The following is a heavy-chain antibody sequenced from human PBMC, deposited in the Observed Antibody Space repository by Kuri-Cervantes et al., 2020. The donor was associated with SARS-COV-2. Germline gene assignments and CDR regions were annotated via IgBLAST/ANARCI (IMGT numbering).Heavy chain of an antibody. CDR1: GGSFSGYY. Sequence: GSLRLSCAVYGGSFSGYYWSWIRQPPGKGLEWIGEINHSGSTNYNPSLKSRVTISVDTSKNQFSLKLSSVTAADTAVYYCARERQYCSSTSCLLGYYGMDVWGQGTTVTVSS. CDR3: ARERQYCSSTSCLLGYYGMDV. J-gene: IGHJ6*02. CDR2: INHSGST. D-gene: IGHD2-2*01. V-gene: IGHV4-34*01.